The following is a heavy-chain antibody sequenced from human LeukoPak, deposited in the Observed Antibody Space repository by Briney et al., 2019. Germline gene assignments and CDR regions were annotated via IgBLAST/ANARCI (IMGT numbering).Heavy chain of an antibody. J-gene: IGHJ6*03. CDR3: AREYSYDPYYYYYMDV. CDR1: GGSISSYY. D-gene: IGHD5-18*01. Sequence: SETLSLTCTVSGGSISSYYWSWIRQPPGKGLEWIGYIYYSGSTNYNPSLKSRVTISVDTSKNQFSLKLSSVTAADTAVYYCAREYSYDPYYYYYMDVWGKGTTVTVSS. CDR2: IYYSGST. V-gene: IGHV4-59*12.